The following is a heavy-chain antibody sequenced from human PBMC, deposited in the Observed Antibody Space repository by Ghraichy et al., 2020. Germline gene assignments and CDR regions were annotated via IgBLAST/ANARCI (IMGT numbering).Heavy chain of an antibody. J-gene: IGHJ4*02. Sequence: GGSLRLSCAASGFTFSDYSMNWVRQAPGEGLEWVSHITASSNKIHYAESVQGRFTISRDNAKNSLYLQMNSLRDEDTAVYYCARVPYSSGLYGGWGQGTLGTVSS. V-gene: IGHV3-48*02. CDR1: GFTFSDYS. D-gene: IGHD6-19*01. CDR3: ARVPYSSGLYGG. CDR2: ITASSNKI.